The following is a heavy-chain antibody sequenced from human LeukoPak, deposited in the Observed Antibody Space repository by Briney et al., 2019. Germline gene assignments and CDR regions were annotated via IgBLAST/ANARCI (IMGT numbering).Heavy chain of an antibody. CDR1: GGSISDYY. CDR3: ARVSSWDYDMLTGSNNLYYFDY. V-gene: IGHV4-59*01. CDR2: IYYTGSGSA. Sequence: SETLSLTCTVSGGSISDYYWSWIRQPPGKGLEWIASIYYTGSGSAKYNPSLKSRVSILVDTSQNQFSLKLTSVTAADTAVYYCARVSSWDYDMLTGSNNLYYFDYWGREPWSPSPQ. D-gene: IGHD3-9*01. J-gene: IGHJ4*02.